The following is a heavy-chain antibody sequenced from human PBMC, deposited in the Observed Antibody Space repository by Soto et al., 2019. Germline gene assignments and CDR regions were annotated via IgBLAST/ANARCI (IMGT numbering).Heavy chain of an antibody. CDR3: TGHRGYSSGYWGQDF. Sequence: QVQLVQSGAEVKKPGSSVKVSCKASGGAFGSYAINWVRQAPGQGLEWMGGIIPMFDTTNYAQRFQGRVTVTADECTSTVYLELTRLRSEDRGIYYCTGHRGYSSGYWGQDFWGQGTLVTVSS. J-gene: IGHJ4*02. V-gene: IGHV1-69*01. CDR1: GGAFGSYA. CDR2: IIPMFDTT. D-gene: IGHD5-12*01.